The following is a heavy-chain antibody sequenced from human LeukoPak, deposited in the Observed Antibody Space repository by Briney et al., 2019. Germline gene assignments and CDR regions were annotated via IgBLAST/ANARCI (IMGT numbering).Heavy chain of an antibody. V-gene: IGHV4-59*01. D-gene: IGHD2-2*02. CDR3: ARVVGRYCSSTSCYIDY. Sequence: SETLSLTCTVSGGSISTYYWSWIRQPPGKGLEWIGYIYDSGSTNYNPSLKSRVTISEDTSKRQFSLKLRSVTAADTAVYYYARVVGRYCSSTSCYIDYWGQGTLVTVSS. CDR2: IYDSGST. CDR1: GGSISTYY. J-gene: IGHJ4*02.